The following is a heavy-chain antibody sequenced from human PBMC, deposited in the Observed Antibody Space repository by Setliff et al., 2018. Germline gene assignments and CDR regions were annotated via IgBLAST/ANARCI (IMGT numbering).Heavy chain of an antibody. D-gene: IGHD6-19*01. J-gene: IGHJ6*03. CDR1: GGSISSYY. CDR3: AREQWLDPPGYYYMDV. CDR2: IYYSGST. V-gene: IGHV4-59*01. Sequence: PSETLSLTCTVSGGSISSYYWSWIRQSPGKGLEWIGYIYYSGSTNYNPSLKSRVIISVDTSKNQFSLKLSSVTAADTAVYYCAREQWLDPPGYYYMDVWAKGTTVTVSS.